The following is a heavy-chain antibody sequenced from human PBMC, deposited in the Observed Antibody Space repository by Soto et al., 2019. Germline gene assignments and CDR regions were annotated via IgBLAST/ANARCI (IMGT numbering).Heavy chain of an antibody. CDR1: GGSISSYY. CDR3: ARREGYCTNGVCYPGQFDP. Sequence: SETLSLTCTVSGGSISSYYWSWIRQPPGKGLEWIGYIYYSGSTNYNPSLKSRVTISVDTSKNQFSLKLSSVTAADTAVYYCARREGYCTNGVCYPGQFDPWGQGTLVTVSS. J-gene: IGHJ5*02. CDR2: IYYSGST. V-gene: IGHV4-59*01. D-gene: IGHD2-8*01.